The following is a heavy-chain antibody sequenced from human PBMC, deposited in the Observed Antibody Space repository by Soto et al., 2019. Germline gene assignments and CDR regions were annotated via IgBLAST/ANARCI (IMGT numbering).Heavy chain of an antibody. J-gene: IGHJ3*01. CDR2: ISYDGNNK. Sequence: RGSLRLSCAASGFIFRSYCMHWVRQAPGKGLEWVAVISYDGNNKYFADSVKGRFTISRDNFKNTVYLQMNSLSTDDTAVYYCAKGYIAAPGVLDGIDVWGQGTMVPVSS. CDR3: AKGYIAAPGVLDGIDV. CDR1: GFIFRSYC. V-gene: IGHV3-30*18. D-gene: IGHD6-13*01.